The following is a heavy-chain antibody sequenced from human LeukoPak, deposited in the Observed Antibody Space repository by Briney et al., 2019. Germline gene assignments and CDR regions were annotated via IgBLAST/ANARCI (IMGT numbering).Heavy chain of an antibody. D-gene: IGHD2-15*01. J-gene: IGHJ3*02. CDR2: IYYSGST. CDR3: ARAGFLKLDAFDI. Sequence: ETLSLTCTVSGGSISSYYWSWIRQPPGKGLEWIGYIYYSGSTNYNPSLKSRVTISVDTSKNQFSLKLSSVTAADTAVYYCARAGFLKLDAFDIWGQGTTVTVSS. V-gene: IGHV4-59*08. CDR1: GGSISSYY.